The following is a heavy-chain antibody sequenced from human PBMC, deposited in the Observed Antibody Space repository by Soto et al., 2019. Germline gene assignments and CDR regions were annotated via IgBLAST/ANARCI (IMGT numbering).Heavy chain of an antibody. V-gene: IGHV3-30-3*01. J-gene: IGHJ4*02. D-gene: IGHD1-1*01. Sequence: GGSLRLSCAASGFTFSSYAMHWVRQAPGKGLEWVAVISYDGSNKYYADSVKGRFTISRDNSKNTLYLQMNSLRAEDTAVYYCARGGPNWNAGRYFDYWGQGTLVTVSS. CDR1: GFTFSSYA. CDR2: ISYDGSNK. CDR3: ARGGPNWNAGRYFDY.